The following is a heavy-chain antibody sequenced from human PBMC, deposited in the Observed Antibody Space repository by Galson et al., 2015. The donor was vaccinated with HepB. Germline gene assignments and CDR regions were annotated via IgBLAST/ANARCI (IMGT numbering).Heavy chain of an antibody. J-gene: IGHJ4*02. CDR2: ISSSSGPI. Sequence: SLRLSCAASGFTFSTYSMNWVRQAPGKGLEWVSYISSSSGPIHYADSVKGRFTISRDNAKNSLYLQMNSLRAEDTAVYYCARGYCADCYSYVDYWGQGTLVTVSS. D-gene: IGHD2-21*02. CDR1: GFTFSTYS. CDR3: ARGYCADCYSYVDY. V-gene: IGHV3-48*04.